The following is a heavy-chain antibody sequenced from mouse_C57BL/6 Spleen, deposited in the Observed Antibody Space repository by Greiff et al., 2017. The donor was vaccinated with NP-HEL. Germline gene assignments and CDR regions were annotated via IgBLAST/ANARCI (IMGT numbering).Heavy chain of an antibody. D-gene: IGHD2-3*01. CDR1: GYTFTSYW. J-gene: IGHJ1*03. Sequence: VQLQQPGTELVKPGASVKLSCKASGYTFTSYWMHWVKQRPGKGLEWIGNINPSNGGNNYNEKFKSKATLTVDKSSSTAYMQLSSLTSEDSAVYYCERGRGYYEDWYFDVWGTGTTVTVSS. V-gene: IGHV1-53*01. CDR2: INPSNGGN. CDR3: ERGRGYYEDWYFDV.